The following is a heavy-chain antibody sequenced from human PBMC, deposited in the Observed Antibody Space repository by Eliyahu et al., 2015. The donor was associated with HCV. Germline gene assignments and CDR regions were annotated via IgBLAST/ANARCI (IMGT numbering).Heavy chain of an antibody. Sequence: QVQLVESGGGVVQPGRSLRLSCSASGXXFSTYDXXWVRQXPGKGLEWVAVTSFDDREKYYADSVKARFTISRDNPKKMLFLQMNGLRTEDTAVYYCARLGWKQKRSPFDNWGQGALVTVSS. CDR1: GXXFSTYD. V-gene: IGHV3-30*03. CDR2: TSFDDREK. J-gene: IGHJ4*02. CDR3: ARLGWKQKRSPFDN. D-gene: IGHD5-18*01.